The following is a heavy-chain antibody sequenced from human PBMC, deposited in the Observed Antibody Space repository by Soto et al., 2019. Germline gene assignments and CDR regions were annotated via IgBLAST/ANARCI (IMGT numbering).Heavy chain of an antibody. Sequence: SETLSLTCAVSGGSIGGAGYSWSWIRQPPGGGLDWIGYIYESGTILYNPSLRTRLTISLNWSDKQFSLTLNSVTAADTAVYYCARAQFYSGSGNYHNLMFDPWGQGTQVTVSS. CDR1: GGSIGGAGYS. CDR3: ARAQFYSGSGNYHNLMFDP. J-gene: IGHJ5*02. V-gene: IGHV4-30-2*01. CDR2: IYESGTI. D-gene: IGHD3-10*01.